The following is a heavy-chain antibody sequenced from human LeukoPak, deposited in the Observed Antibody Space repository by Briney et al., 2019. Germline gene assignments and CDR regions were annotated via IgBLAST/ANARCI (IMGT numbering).Heavy chain of an antibody. CDR3: ARLPIVVITSGGY. CDR2: IKSKTDGGTT. CDR1: GFTFSNAW. J-gene: IGHJ4*02. V-gene: IGHV3-15*01. Sequence: PGGSLRLSCAASGFTFSNAWMSWVRQAPGKGLEWVGRIKSKTDGGTTDYAAPVKGRFTISRDDSKNTLYLQMNSLRAEDTAVYFCARLPIVVITSGGYWGQGTPVTVSS. D-gene: IGHD3-22*01.